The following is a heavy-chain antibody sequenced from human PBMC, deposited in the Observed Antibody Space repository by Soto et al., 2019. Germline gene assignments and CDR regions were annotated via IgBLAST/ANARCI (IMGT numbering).Heavy chain of an antibody. CDR2: IYYSGST. D-gene: IGHD2-8*02. V-gene: IGHV4-59*01. J-gene: IGHJ4*02. CDR3: ARDSGEMATGFDY. Sequence: KTSETLSLTCTVSGGSISSYYWSWIRQPPGKGLEWIGYIYYSGSTNYNPSLKSRVTISVDTSKNQFSLKLSSVTAADTAVYYCARDSGEMATGFDYWGQGTLVTVSS. CDR1: GGSISSYY.